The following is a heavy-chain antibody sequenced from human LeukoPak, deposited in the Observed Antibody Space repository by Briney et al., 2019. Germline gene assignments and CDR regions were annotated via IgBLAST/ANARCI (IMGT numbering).Heavy chain of an antibody. J-gene: IGHJ6*02. Sequence: SETLSLTCTVSGVSISSYYWSWIRQPPGKGLEWIGYIYYSGSTNYNPSLKSRVTISVDTSKNQFSLKLSSVTAADTAVYYCARVLDSSSWYNYYGMDVWGQGTTVTVSS. CDR2: IYYSGST. D-gene: IGHD6-13*01. CDR1: GVSISSYY. CDR3: ARVLDSSSWYNYYGMDV. V-gene: IGHV4-59*01.